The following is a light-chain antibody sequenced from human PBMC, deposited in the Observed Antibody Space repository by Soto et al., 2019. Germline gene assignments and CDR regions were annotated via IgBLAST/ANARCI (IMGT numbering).Light chain of an antibody. CDR1: SSDVGGHDY. J-gene: IGLJ3*02. Sequence: QSVLTQPASVSGSPGQSITISCTGTSSDVGGHDYVSWYEQHPGKAPKLIIYAVSSRPSGVSNRFSGSKSGNTASLTISRLQAEDEADYYCSSSAASSTWVFGGGTKVTVL. CDR2: AVS. V-gene: IGLV2-14*01. CDR3: SSSAASSTWV.